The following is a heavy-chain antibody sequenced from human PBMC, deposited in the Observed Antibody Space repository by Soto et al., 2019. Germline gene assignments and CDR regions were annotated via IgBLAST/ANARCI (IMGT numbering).Heavy chain of an antibody. J-gene: IGHJ6*02. CDR1: GGTFSSYA. CDR2: IIPLFGTA. V-gene: IGHV1-69*01. D-gene: IGHD2-15*01. Sequence: QVQLVQSGAEVKKPGSSVKVSCKAPGGTFSSYAISWVRQAPGQGLEWMGGIIPLFGTAKYAQKFQGRVTITADESTSTGYMELSSLRSEDTAVYYCARSQGGSISLDIYYYYYYGMDVWGQGTTVTVSS. CDR3: ARSQGGSISLDIYYYYYYGMDV.